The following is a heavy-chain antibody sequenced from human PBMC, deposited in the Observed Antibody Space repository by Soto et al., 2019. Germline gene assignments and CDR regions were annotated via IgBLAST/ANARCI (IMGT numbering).Heavy chain of an antibody. CDR1: GYTLTELS. CDR3: AASPYDSSGYYYPWDDY. V-gene: IGHV1-24*01. Sequence: ASVKVSCKVSGYTLTELSMHWVRQAPGKGLEWMGGFDPEDGETIYAQKFQGRVTMTEDTSTDTAYMELSSLRSEDTAVYYCAASPYDSSGYYYPWDDYWGQGTLVTVSS. J-gene: IGHJ4*02. D-gene: IGHD3-22*01. CDR2: FDPEDGET.